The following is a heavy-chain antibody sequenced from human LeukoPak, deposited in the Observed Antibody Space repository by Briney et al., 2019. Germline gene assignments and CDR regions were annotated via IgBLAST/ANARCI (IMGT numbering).Heavy chain of an antibody. V-gene: IGHV1-8*02. D-gene: IGHD2-2*01. CDR3: ARGGPYCSSTSCYYYYGMDV. J-gene: IGHJ6*02. Sequence: ASVKVSCKASGYTFTSYDINWVRQATRQGLEWMGWMNPNSGNTGYAQKFQGRVTMTRNTSISTAYMELSSLRSEDTAVYYCARGGPYCSSTSCYYYYGMDVWGQGTTVTVSS. CDR2: MNPNSGNT. CDR1: GYTFTSYD.